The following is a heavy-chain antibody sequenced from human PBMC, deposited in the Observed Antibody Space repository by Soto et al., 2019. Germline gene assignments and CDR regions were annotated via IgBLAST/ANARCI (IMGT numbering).Heavy chain of an antibody. CDR1: GFTFSSYG. D-gene: IGHD3-16*01. V-gene: IGHV3-30*18. J-gene: IGHJ4*02. Sequence: QVQLVESGGGVVQPGRSLRLSCAASGFTFSSYGMHWVCQAPGKGLEWVAVISYDGSNKYYADSVKGRFTISRDNSKNTLYLQMNSLRAEDTAVYYCAKATGDYIWGSYLDYWGQGTLVTVSS. CDR2: ISYDGSNK. CDR3: AKATGDYIWGSYLDY.